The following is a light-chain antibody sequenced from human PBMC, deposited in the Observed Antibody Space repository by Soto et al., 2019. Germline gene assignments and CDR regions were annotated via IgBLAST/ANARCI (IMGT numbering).Light chain of an antibody. J-gene: IGKJ5*01. Sequence: GLTHSPTTLSVSPGERSTLSCMAGQGVTTNFAWYQQKSGQSPRLLISDVSIRATGVPARFSATGSETDFTLTISGLQSEDSAVYFCQQYNNRPFSFGQGTRLEV. V-gene: IGKV3-15*01. CDR2: DVS. CDR3: QQYNNRPFS. CDR1: QGVTTN.